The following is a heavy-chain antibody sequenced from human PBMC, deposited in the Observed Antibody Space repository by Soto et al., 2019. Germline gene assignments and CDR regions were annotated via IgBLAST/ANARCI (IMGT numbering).Heavy chain of an antibody. CDR3: TTEDDFWSGPDYYYYYYMDV. CDR2: TKSKTDGGTT. Sequence: EVQLVESGGGLVKPGGSLRLSCAASGFTFSNAWMSWVRQAPAKGLEWVGRTKSKTDGGTTDYAAPVKGRFTISRDDSKNTLYLQMNSLKTEDTAVYYCTTEDDFWSGPDYYYYYYMDVWGKGTTVTVSS. D-gene: IGHD3-3*01. CDR1: GFTFSNAW. V-gene: IGHV3-15*01. J-gene: IGHJ6*03.